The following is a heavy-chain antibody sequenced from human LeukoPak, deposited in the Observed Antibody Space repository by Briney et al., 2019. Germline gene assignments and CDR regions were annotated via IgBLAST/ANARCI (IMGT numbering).Heavy chain of an antibody. D-gene: IGHD1-26*01. CDR1: GFTFSSYA. J-gene: IGHJ4*02. CDR2: ISSNGGST. CDR3: ARARYSGSYIFDY. Sequence: GGSLRLSCAASGFTFSSYAMHWVRQAPGKGLEYVSAISSNGGSTYYANSVKGRFTISRDNSKNTLYLQMGSLSAEDMAVYYCARARYSGSYIFDYWGQGTLVTVSS. V-gene: IGHV3-64*01.